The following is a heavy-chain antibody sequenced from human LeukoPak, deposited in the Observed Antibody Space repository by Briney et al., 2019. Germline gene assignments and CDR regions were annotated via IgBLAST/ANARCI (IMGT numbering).Heavy chain of an antibody. CDR2: IYMSGRT. Sequence: SETLSLTCTVSGGSVNSGTYYWSWVRQPAGKGLEWIGLIYMSGRTNYNPSLKSRVTISVDTSKNQFSLQLTSVTAADTAVYYCAGGYSSGWTAGLDFWGQGTLVTVSS. CDR3: AGGYSSGWTAGLDF. V-gene: IGHV4-61*02. D-gene: IGHD3-22*01. J-gene: IGHJ4*02. CDR1: GGSVNSGTYY.